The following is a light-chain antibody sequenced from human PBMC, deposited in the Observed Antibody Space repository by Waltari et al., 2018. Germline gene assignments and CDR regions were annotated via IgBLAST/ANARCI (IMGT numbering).Light chain of an antibody. J-gene: IGLJ3*02. Sequence: SHDLTPPPPVSVSPGQPARIPCSGDASSRQHASWYQQKAGQAPVAVICKDSERPSGIPERFSGSTSGTTVTLTISGVQAEDEADYYCQTTDSSGAWAFGGGTKLTVL. CDR1: ASSRQH. V-gene: IGLV3-25*03. CDR3: QTTDSSGAWA. CDR2: KDS.